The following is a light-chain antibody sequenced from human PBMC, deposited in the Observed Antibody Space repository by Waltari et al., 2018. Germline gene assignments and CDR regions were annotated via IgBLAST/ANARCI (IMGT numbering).Light chain of an antibody. Sequence: DIQMTQSPSTLSASVGDRVTITCRASPSISSRLAWYQHKPGKAPKLLIYDASSLESGVPSRFSGSGSGTEFTLTISSLQPDDFATYYCQQYNSYRTFGQGTKVEIK. J-gene: IGKJ1*01. CDR2: DAS. CDR1: PSISSR. CDR3: QQYNSYRT. V-gene: IGKV1-5*01.